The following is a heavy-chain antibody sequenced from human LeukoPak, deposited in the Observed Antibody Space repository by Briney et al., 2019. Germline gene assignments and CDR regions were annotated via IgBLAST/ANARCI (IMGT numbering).Heavy chain of an antibody. J-gene: IGHJ4*02. D-gene: IGHD3-10*01. V-gene: IGHV3-30-3*01. CDR3: ARAEGITMVRGVIIPPDY. Sequence: GGSLRLSCAASGFTFSSYAMHWVRQAPGKGLEWVAVISYDGSNKYYADSVKGRFTISRDNSKNTLYLQMNSLRAEDTAVYYCARAEGITMVRGVIIPPDYWGQGTLVTVS. CDR2: ISYDGSNK. CDR1: GFTFSSYA.